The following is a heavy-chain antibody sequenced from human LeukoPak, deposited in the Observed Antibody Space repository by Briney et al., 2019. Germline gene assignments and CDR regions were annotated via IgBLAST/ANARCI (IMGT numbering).Heavy chain of an antibody. CDR2: ISYDGSNE. Sequence: GGSLKLSCQASGFTFRGYAIHWVRQAPGKGLEWWAVISYDGSNEYYADSVKGRFTISRDNSKNTLYLQMNSLSVEDTAVYYCARVGYYASGPFTYFDYWGQGTLVTVSS. CDR1: GFTFRGYA. D-gene: IGHD3-10*01. J-gene: IGHJ4*02. V-gene: IGHV3-30-3*01. CDR3: ARVGYYASGPFTYFDY.